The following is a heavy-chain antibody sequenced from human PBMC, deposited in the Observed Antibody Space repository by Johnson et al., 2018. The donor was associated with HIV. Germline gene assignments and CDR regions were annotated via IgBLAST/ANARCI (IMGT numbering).Heavy chain of an antibody. CDR1: GFTFDDYA. CDR3: AREYYYDSSGTPVFDI. V-gene: IGHV3-9*03. Sequence: VQLVESGGGSVQPGRCLRLSCAASGFTFDDYAMHWVRQAPGKGLEWVSGISWNSGSIGYVDSVKGRFTISRDNAKNSLYLQMNSLRAEDMALYYCAREYYYDSSGTPVFDIWGQGTMVTVSS. J-gene: IGHJ3*02. D-gene: IGHD3-22*01. CDR2: ISWNSGSI.